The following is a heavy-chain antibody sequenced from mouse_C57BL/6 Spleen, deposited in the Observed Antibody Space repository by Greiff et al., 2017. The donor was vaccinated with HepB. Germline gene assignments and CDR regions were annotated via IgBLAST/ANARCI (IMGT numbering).Heavy chain of an antibody. CDR2: IYPGDGDT. Sequence: VQLVESGAELVKPGASVKISCKASGYAFSSYWMNWVKQRPGKGLEWIGQIYPGDGDTNYNGKFKGKATLTADKSSSTAYMQLSSLTSEDSAVYFCARSYDYLYYFDYWGQGTTLTVSS. D-gene: IGHD2-4*01. V-gene: IGHV1-80*01. CDR1: GYAFSSYW. CDR3: ARSYDYLYYFDY. J-gene: IGHJ2*01.